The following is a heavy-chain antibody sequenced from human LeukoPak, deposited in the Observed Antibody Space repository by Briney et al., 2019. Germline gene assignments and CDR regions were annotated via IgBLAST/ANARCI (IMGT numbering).Heavy chain of an antibody. CDR1: GGTFSIYA. CDR2: IIPIFGTA. D-gene: IGHD3-10*01. V-gene: IGHV1-69*13. J-gene: IGHJ6*03. CDR3: ARDGPRGNYMDV. Sequence: SVKVSCXASGGTFSIYAISWVRQALGQGLEWMGGIIPIFGTANYAQKFQGRVTITADESTSTAYMELSSLRSEDTAVYYCARDGPRGNYMDVWGKGTTVTVSS.